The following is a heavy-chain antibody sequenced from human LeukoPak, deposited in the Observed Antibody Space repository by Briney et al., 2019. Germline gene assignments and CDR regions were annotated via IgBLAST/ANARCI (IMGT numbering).Heavy chain of an antibody. J-gene: IGHJ6*02. V-gene: IGHV2-70*11. CDR3: ARAEFGMVGTTTDCYFYGMDV. CDR2: LDWEEYK. Sequence: SGPSLVNLPPTLSLTCPLAGSALRTGGTWGSWIRQPPGMALEWLPRLDWEEYKYYSTSRKTRVTITKHTQKNLVVLTMTNMGPVETATYYCARAEFGMVGTTTDCYFYGMDVWGQGTTVTVSS. CDR1: GSALRTGGTW. D-gene: IGHD1-26*01.